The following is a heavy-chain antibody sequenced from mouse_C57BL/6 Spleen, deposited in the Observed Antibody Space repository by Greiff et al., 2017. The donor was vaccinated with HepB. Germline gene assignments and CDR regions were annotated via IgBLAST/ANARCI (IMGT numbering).Heavy chain of an antibody. CDR1: EYEFPSHD. V-gene: IGHV5-2*01. Sequence: EVKVVESGGGLVQHGESLKLSCESNEYEFPSHDMSWVRKTPEKRLELVAAINSDGGSTYYPDTMERRFIISRDNTKKTLYLQMSSLRSEDTALYYCARHGYDGGPYAMDYWGQGTSVTVSS. CDR2: INSDGGST. D-gene: IGHD2-2*01. J-gene: IGHJ4*01. CDR3: ARHGYDGGPYAMDY.